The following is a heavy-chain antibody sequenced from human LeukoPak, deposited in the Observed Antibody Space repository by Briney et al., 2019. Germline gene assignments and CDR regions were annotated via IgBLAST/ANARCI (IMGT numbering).Heavy chain of an antibody. CDR3: ARGVVPAHYAPNYFDY. D-gene: IGHD2-2*01. J-gene: IGHJ4*02. V-gene: IGHV4-59*01. Sequence: SETLSLTCTVSGGSISSYYWSWIRQPPGKGLEWIGYIYYSGSTNYNPSLKSRVTISVDTSKNQFSLKLSSVTAADTAVYYCARGVVPAHYAPNYFDYWGQGTLVTVSS. CDR2: IYYSGST. CDR1: GGSISSYY.